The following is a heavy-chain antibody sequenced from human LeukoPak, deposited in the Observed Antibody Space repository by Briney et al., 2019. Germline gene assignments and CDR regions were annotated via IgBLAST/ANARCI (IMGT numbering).Heavy chain of an antibody. CDR2: INPSGGST. D-gene: IGHD2-15*01. Sequence: GASVTVSCKASGYTFTRYYMHWVRQAPGQGLEWMGIINPSGGSTSYAQKFQGRVTMTRDTSTSTVYMELSSLRSEDTAVYYCARDLGYCSGGSCTLPNWFDPWGQGTLVTVSS. CDR1: GYTFTRYY. J-gene: IGHJ5*02. V-gene: IGHV1-46*01. CDR3: ARDLGYCSGGSCTLPNWFDP.